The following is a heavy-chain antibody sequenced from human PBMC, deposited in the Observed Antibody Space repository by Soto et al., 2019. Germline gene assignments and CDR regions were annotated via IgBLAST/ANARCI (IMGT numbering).Heavy chain of an antibody. V-gene: IGHV1-69*06. J-gene: IGHJ4*02. CDR2: IIPIFGTA. CDR1: GGTFSSYA. D-gene: IGHD3-10*01. CDR3: ALYTMGRRVIIPQSLY. Sequence: SVKVSCKASGGTFSSYAISWVRQAPGQGLEWMGGIIPIFGTANYAQKFQGRVTITADKSTSTAYMELSSLRSEVTAVDYCALYTMGRRVIIPQSLYWGQGTLVTVSS.